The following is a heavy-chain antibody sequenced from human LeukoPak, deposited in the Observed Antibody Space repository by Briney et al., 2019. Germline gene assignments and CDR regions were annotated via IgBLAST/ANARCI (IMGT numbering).Heavy chain of an antibody. CDR1: GFTFSSYW. D-gene: IGHD6-13*01. Sequence: GGSLRLSCVASGFTFSSYWMHWVRQAPGKGLEWVAVISYDGSNKYYADSVKGRFTISRDNSKNTLYLQMNSLRAEDMAIYYCAILTGIAAAAWGQGTLVTVSS. J-gene: IGHJ5*02. CDR3: AILTGIAAAA. V-gene: IGHV3-30*03. CDR2: ISYDGSNK.